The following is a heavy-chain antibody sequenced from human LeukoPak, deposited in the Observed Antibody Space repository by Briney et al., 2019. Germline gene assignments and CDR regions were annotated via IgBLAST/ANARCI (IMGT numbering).Heavy chain of an antibody. Sequence: PSETLSLTCTVSGGSISSYYWSWIRQPPGKGLEWIGYIYYSGSTNYNPSLKSRVTISVDTSKNQFSLKLISVTAADTAVYYCARHAAGYYGMDVWGQGTTVTVSS. J-gene: IGHJ6*02. CDR3: ARHAAGYYGMDV. CDR2: IYYSGST. CDR1: GGSISSYY. V-gene: IGHV4-59*08. D-gene: IGHD3-10*01.